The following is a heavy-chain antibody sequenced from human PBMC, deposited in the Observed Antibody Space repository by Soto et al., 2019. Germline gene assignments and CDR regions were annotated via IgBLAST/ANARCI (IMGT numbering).Heavy chain of an antibody. CDR3: AKDGGGTYRRNDY. V-gene: IGHV3-23*01. J-gene: IGHJ4*02. D-gene: IGHD1-26*01. CDR1: GFTFSSYA. Sequence: DVQLWESGGGLVPPGGSLRLSCVASGFTFSSYAMSWVRQAPGKRLEWVASVSSSGRDTYYADSVKGRFTISSDNSKNTVSLQMNSHRDDDTAVYYSAKDGGGTYRRNDYSGQGIQVTGSS. CDR2: VSSSGRDT.